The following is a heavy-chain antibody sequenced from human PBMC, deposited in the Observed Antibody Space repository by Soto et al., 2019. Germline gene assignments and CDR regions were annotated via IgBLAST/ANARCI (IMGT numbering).Heavy chain of an antibody. J-gene: IGHJ4*02. CDR1: GYTFTSYD. V-gene: IGHV1-8*01. Sequence: GASVKVSCKASGYTFTSYDINWVRQATGQGLEWMGWMNPNSGNTGYAQKFQGRVTMTRNTSISTAYMELSSLRYEDTAVYYCARGVGCSDGSCSDFDYWGQGTLVTVSS. CDR2: MNPNSGNT. CDR3: ARGVGCSDGSCSDFDY. D-gene: IGHD2-15*01.